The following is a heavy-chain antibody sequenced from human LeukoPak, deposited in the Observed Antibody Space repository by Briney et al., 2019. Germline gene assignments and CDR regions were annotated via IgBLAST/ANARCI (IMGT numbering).Heavy chain of an antibody. Sequence: SETLSLTCTVSGGSISRYYWSWIRQSAGKGLEWIGRIYASGSSGNTKYNPSLKGRVTISLDTSKNRFSLKVNSVTAADTAVYYCARDRDLRPHTSFDIWGQGTLVTVS. CDR2: IYASGSSGNT. J-gene: IGHJ3*02. V-gene: IGHV4-4*07. D-gene: IGHD2-21*01. CDR1: GGSISRYY. CDR3: ARDRDLRPHTSFDI.